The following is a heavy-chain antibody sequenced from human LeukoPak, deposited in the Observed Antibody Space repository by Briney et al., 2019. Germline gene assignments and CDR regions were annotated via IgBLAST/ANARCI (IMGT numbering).Heavy chain of an antibody. D-gene: IGHD4-17*01. Sequence: GGSLRLSCEASGFTLSPYSMNWVRQAPGKGLEWASYISTSSSTIYYADSVKGRFTISRDNAKNTVYLQMNSLGDEDTAVYYCARRHGDYVGSFEYWGQGTLVIVSS. CDR1: GFTLSPYS. CDR3: ARRHGDYVGSFEY. J-gene: IGHJ4*02. V-gene: IGHV3-48*02. CDR2: ISTSSSTI.